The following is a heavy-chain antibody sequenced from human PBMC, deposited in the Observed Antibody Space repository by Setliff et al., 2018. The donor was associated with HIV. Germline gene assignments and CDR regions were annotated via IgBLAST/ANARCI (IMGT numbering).Heavy chain of an antibody. J-gene: IGHJ4*02. CDR3: AKRGGLRLGELWVDY. D-gene: IGHD3-16*01. V-gene: IGHV3-48*01. Sequence: GGSLRLSCAASGFTFSAYSMHWVRQAPGKGLEWLSYLTSGTATMYYADSVKGRFTISRDDSKNTVYLQMNSLRAEDTAVYYCAKRGGLRLGELWVDYWGQGTLVTVSS. CDR2: LTSGTATM. CDR1: GFTFSAYS.